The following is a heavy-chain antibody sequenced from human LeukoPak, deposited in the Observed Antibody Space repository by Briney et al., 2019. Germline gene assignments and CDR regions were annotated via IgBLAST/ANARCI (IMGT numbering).Heavy chain of an antibody. D-gene: IGHD3-9*01. CDR2: MNPNSGNT. J-gene: IGHJ6*02. CDR3: ARGRILRYFDWSSYYYYYGMDV. CDR1: GYTFTSYD. V-gene: IGHV1-8*01. Sequence: ASVKVSCKASGYTFTSYDINWVRQATGQGLEWMGWMNPNSGNTGYAQKFQGRVTMTRNTSISTAYMELSSLRSGDTAVYYCARGRILRYFDWSSYYYYYGMDVWGQGTTVTVSS.